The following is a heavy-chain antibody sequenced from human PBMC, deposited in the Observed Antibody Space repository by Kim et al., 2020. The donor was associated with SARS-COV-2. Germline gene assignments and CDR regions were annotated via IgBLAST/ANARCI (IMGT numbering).Heavy chain of an antibody. CDR2: YSGGST. CDR3: ASELWP. D-gene: IGHD2-21*01. V-gene: IGHV3-53*01. J-gene: IGHJ5*02. Sequence: YSGGSTYYADSVKGRFTISRDNSKNTLYLQMNSLRAEDTAVYYCASELWPWGQGTLVTVSS.